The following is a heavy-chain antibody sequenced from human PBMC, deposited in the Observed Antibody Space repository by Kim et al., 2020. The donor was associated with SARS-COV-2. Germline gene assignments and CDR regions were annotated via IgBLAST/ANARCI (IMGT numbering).Heavy chain of an antibody. D-gene: IGHD2-15*01. CDR2: ISYDGSNK. Sequence: GGSLRLSCAASGFTFSSYGMHWVRQAPGKGLEWVAVISYDGSNKYYADSVKGRFTISRDNSKNTLYLQMKSLRAEDTAVYYCAKDGGRTFDYWGQGTLVTVSS. J-gene: IGHJ4*02. CDR1: GFTFSSYG. CDR3: AKDGGRTFDY. V-gene: IGHV3-30*18.